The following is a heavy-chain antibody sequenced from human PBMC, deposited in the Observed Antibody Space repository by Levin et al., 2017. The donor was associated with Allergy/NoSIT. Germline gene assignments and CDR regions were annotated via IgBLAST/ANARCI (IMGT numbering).Heavy chain of an antibody. CDR2: TYYKSKWYN. CDR3: ATGDQAYDI. V-gene: IGHV6-1*01. Sequence: SETLSLTCAISGDSVSNNSAAWNWIRQSPSRGLEWLGRTYYKSKWYNNYAVSVKSRITINADTSKNQFSLQLKSVTPEDTAVYYCATGDQAYDIWGQGTMVTVSS. CDR1: GDSVSNNSAA. J-gene: IGHJ3*02. D-gene: IGHD3-10*01.